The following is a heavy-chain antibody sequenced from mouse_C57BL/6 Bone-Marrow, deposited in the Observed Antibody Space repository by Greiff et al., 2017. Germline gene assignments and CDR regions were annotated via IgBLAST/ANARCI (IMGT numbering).Heavy chain of an antibody. CDR1: GFNIKDYY. Sequence: VQLKESGAELVRPGASVKLSCTASGFNIKDYYMHWVKQRPEQGLEWIGRIDPEDGDTEYAPKFQGKATMTADTSSNTAYLQLSSLTSEDTAVDYCTSYYGSSPYWYFDVWGTGTTVTVSS. D-gene: IGHD1-1*01. CDR3: TSYYGSSPYWYFDV. J-gene: IGHJ1*03. V-gene: IGHV14-1*01. CDR2: IDPEDGDT.